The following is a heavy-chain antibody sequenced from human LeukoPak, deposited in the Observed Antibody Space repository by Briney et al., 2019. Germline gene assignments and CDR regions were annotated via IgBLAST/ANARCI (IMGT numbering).Heavy chain of an antibody. V-gene: IGHV4-38-2*02. Sequence: SETLSLTCTVSGYSISSGYYWGWIRQPPGKGLEWIGSIYHSGSTYYNPSLKSRVTISVDTSKNQFSLKLSSVTATDTAVYYCAGIPEGDYYYGMDVWGQGTTVTVSS. J-gene: IGHJ6*02. CDR3: AGIPEGDYYYGMDV. CDR2: IYHSGST. CDR1: GYSISSGYY. D-gene: IGHD1-14*01.